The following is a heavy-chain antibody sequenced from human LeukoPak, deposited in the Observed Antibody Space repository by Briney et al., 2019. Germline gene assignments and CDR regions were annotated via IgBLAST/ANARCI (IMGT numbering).Heavy chain of an antibody. J-gene: IGHJ3*02. CDR3: ARDRRGIAAAGTSFDI. CDR2: INHSGST. Sequence: SETLSLTCAVYGGFFSGYYWSWIRQPPGKGLEWIGEINHSGSTNYNPSLKSRVTISVDTSKNQFSLKLSSVTAADTAVYYCARDRRGIAAAGTSFDIWGQGTMVTVSS. CDR1: GGFFSGYY. D-gene: IGHD6-13*01. V-gene: IGHV4-34*01.